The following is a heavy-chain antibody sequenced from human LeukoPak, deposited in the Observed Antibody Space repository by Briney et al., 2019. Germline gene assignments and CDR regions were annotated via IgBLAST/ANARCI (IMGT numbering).Heavy chain of an antibody. CDR3: ARGTRYDSSGYDLDLNDY. D-gene: IGHD3-22*01. J-gene: IGHJ4*02. CDR2: INHSGST. Sequence: SETLSLTCAVYGGSFSGYYWSWIRQPPGKGLEWIGEINHSGSTNYNPSLKSRVTISVDTSRYQFSLKLSSVTAADTAVYYCARGTRYDSSGYDLDLNDYWGQGTLVTVSS. CDR1: GGSFSGYY. V-gene: IGHV4-34*01.